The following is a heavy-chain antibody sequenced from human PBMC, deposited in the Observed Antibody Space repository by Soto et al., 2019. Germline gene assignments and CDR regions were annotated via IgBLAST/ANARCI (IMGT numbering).Heavy chain of an antibody. D-gene: IGHD5-18*01. CDR2: INTYNGNT. Sequence: QVQLVQSGAEVKNPGASVKVSCKASGYTFTRYGIGWARQAPGQGLEWMGWINTYNGNTNYAQNLQGRVTLTTDTSTSTAYMELRSLRSNDTAIYYWAMVDGYATLSPQDVWGQGTTVIVSS. V-gene: IGHV1-18*01. CDR3: AMVDGYATLSPQDV. J-gene: IGHJ6*02. CDR1: GYTFTRYG.